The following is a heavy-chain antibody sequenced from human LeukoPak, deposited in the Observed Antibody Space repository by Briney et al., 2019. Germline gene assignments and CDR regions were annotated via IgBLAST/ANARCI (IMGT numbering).Heavy chain of an antibody. V-gene: IGHV4-59*01. Sequence: SETLSLTCTVSGGXISSYYCTWIRQPPGKGLEWIGYIHYSGSSRSHPSLNSRVTMSVDTSKSQFSLKLTSVTAADTAVYYCARGRRTAVVTDFDYWGQGILVTVSS. J-gene: IGHJ4*02. CDR2: IHYSGSS. CDR3: ARGRRTAVVTDFDY. D-gene: IGHD2-21*02. CDR1: GGXISSYY.